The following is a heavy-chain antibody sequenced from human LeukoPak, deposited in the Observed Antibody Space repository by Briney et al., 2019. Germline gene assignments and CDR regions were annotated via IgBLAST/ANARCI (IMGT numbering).Heavy chain of an antibody. CDR2: ST. CDR3: ARHILAGNFPDYFDS. Sequence: PSETLSLICTVSGGSVSSYYWSWIRQPPGKGLEWIGYSTRYNPSLKRRVTISEDTSKNEFSLNLTSVTAADTAVYYCARHILAGNFPDYFDSWGQGTLVTVSS. J-gene: IGHJ4*02. V-gene: IGHV4-59*08. D-gene: IGHD3-9*01. CDR1: GGSVSSYY.